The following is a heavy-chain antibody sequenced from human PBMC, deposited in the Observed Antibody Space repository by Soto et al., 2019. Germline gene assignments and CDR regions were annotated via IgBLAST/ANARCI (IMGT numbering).Heavy chain of an antibody. V-gene: IGHV4-39*01. D-gene: IGHD3-9*01. CDR2: IYYSGRT. Sequence: QLQLQESGPGMVKPSETLSLTCTVSGSSISSSSYYWGWIRQPPGKGLEWIGSIYYSGRTYYNPSLKSRVRICVDTSKNRCSLKLSFVTAADTAVYYCARQLRCCDWLPYGGYYFDYWGKGTLVTVSS. CDR3: ARQLRCCDWLPYGGYYFDY. J-gene: IGHJ4*02. CDR1: GSSISSSSYY.